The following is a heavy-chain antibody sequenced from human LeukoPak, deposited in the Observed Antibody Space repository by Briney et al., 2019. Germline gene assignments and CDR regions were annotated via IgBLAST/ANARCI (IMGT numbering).Heavy chain of an antibody. V-gene: IGHV3-73*01. J-gene: IGHJ4*02. Sequence: GGYLRLSCAASGFTFSGSDIHWVRQASGKGLEWVGRTTTKPDNYATAYAASVKGRFTISRDDSESTAYLQMNSLKTEDTAVYYCTTYRSGHYWGQGTLVTVSS. CDR3: TTYRSGHY. CDR1: GFTFSGSD. CDR2: TTTKPDNYAT. D-gene: IGHD6-19*01.